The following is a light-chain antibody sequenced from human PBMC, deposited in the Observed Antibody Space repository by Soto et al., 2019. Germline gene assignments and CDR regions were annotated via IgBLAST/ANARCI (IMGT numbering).Light chain of an antibody. CDR1: SSDVGGYNS. V-gene: IGLV2-8*01. Sequence: QSALTQPPSASGSPGQSVTISCTGTSSDVGGYNSVSWYQHHPGKAPKLMIYVVNKRPSGVPDRFSGSKSANTASLTVSGLQAEDEADYYCSSYAGSNNYVFGTGTKVTVL. CDR3: SSYAGSNNYV. CDR2: VVN. J-gene: IGLJ1*01.